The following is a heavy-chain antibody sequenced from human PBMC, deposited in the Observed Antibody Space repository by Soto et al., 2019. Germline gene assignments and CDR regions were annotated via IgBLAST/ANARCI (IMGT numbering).Heavy chain of an antibody. V-gene: IGHV3-30*18. Sequence: QVQLVESGGGVVQPGRSLRLSCAASGFTFSSYGMHWVRQAPGKGLEWVAVISYDGSNKYYADSVKGRFTISRDNSKNALYLQMSSLRAEDTAVYYCADDGGYSGAFDYWGQGTLVTVSS. D-gene: IGHD5-18*01. CDR2: ISYDGSNK. CDR3: ADDGGYSGAFDY. CDR1: GFTFSSYG. J-gene: IGHJ4*02.